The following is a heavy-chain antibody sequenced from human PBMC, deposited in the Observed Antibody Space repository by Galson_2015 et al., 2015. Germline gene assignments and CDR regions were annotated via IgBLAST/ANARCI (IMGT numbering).Heavy chain of an antibody. D-gene: IGHD5-18*01. V-gene: IGHV3-30*18. J-gene: IGHJ4*02. Sequence: SLRLSCAASGFTFSNYGMHWVRQAPGKGLEWVAIISYDGNYKYYADSVEGRFTISRDNSKNTSYLQMNSLRAEDTAVYYCAKDEGYSSGTRYYFDSWGQGTLVTVSS. CDR1: GFTFSNYG. CDR3: AKDEGYSSGTRYYFDS. CDR2: ISYDGNYK.